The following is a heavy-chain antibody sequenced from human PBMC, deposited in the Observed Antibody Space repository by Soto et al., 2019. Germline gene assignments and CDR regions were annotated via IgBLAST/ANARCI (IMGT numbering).Heavy chain of an antibody. V-gene: IGHV4-34*01. CDR2: INHRGST. CDR3: AQGGGSLWS. J-gene: IGHJ5*02. D-gene: IGHD3-10*01. Sequence: QVHLQQWGAGLLKPSETLSLTCGVYGGSFSNYFWTWIRQPAGKGLEWIGEINHRGSTNYNPSLKNRVTIALDTSKNQFSLELPSVTASDTEVYYCAQGGGSLWSWGQGTLVTVSS. CDR1: GGSFSNYF.